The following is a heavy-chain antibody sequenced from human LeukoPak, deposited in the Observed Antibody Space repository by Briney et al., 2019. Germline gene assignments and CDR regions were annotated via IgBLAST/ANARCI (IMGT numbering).Heavy chain of an antibody. J-gene: IGHJ4*02. V-gene: IGHV3-7*03. CDR3: ARGGSTRDY. CDR1: GFTFSTSW. CDR2: IKEDGSER. Sequence: PGGSLRLSCAASGFTFSTSWMSWVRQAPGKGLEWAANIKEDGSERYYVDSVKGRFTISRDNAKNSLYLQMNSLRPEDTAVYYCARGGSTRDYWGQGTLVTVSS. D-gene: IGHD3-16*01.